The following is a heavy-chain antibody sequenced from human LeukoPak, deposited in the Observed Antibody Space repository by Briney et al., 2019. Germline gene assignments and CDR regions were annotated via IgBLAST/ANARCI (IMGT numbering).Heavy chain of an antibody. D-gene: IGHD3-10*01. CDR1: EYTFSNYG. V-gene: IGHV3-23*01. J-gene: IGHJ4*02. CDR3: ARSGKGLS. Sequence: GGSLRLSCATSEYTFSNYGMSWVRKAPGKGLEWVSAISGSGSGTYYADSVRGRFTISRDNSKNSLYLQMNSLRAEDTAVYYCARSGKGLSWGQGTLVTVSS. CDR2: ISGSGSGT.